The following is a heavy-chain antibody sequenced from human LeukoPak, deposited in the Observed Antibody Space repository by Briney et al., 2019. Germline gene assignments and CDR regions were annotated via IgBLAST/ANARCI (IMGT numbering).Heavy chain of an antibody. CDR1: GGSISSYY. D-gene: IGHD3-22*01. CDR2: IYYSGST. CDR3: ATTSHYYDSSGYDAFDI. Sequence: SETLSLTCTVSGGSISSYYWSWIRQPPGKGLEWIGYIYYSGSTNYNPSLKSRVTISVDTSKNQFPLKLSSVTAADTAVYYCATTSHYYDSSGYDAFDIWGQGTMVTVSS. J-gene: IGHJ3*02. V-gene: IGHV4-59*01.